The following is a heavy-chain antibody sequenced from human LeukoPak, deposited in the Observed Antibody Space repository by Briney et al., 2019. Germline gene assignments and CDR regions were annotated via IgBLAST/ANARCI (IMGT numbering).Heavy chain of an antibody. J-gene: IGHJ6*02. CDR1: GYTFTSYD. V-gene: IGHV1-8*01. D-gene: IGHD3-10*01. CDR3: ARGLRGIDGFGELTLYYYYGMDV. CDR2: MNPNSGNT. Sequence: WASVKVSCKASGYTFTSYDINWVRQATGQGLEWMGWMNPNSGNTGYAQKFQGRVTMTRNTSISTAYMELSSLRSEDTAVYYCARGLRGIDGFGELTLYYYYGMDVWGQGTTVTVSS.